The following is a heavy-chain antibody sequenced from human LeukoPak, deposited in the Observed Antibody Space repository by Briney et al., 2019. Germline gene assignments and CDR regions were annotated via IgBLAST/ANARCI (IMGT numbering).Heavy chain of an antibody. CDR3: ARRRDGNYFDY. D-gene: IGHD5-24*01. CDR1: GGSISTRSYY. V-gene: IGHV4-39*01. J-gene: IGHJ4*02. CDR2: IYHSGGT. Sequence: PSETLSLTCTVSGGSISTRSYYWGWIRQPPGKGLEWIGSIYHSGGTYYNPSLKSRVTISVDTSKNQFSLKLSSVTAADTAVYYCARRRDGNYFDYWGQGTPVTVCS.